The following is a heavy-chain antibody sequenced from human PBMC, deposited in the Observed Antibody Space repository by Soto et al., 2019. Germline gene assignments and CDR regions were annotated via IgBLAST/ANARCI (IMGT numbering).Heavy chain of an antibody. CDR1: GYIFTSYW. V-gene: IGHV5-51*01. D-gene: IGHD2-15*01. CDR2: IDPTDSDT. J-gene: IGHJ6*02. CDR3: ARHVSQGYCSGGSCYSAYGMDV. Sequence: GESLKISFKVSGYIFTSYWISWVRQMPGKGLEWMGRIDPTDSDTRCSPSFQGQVTISADKSISTAYLQWSSLKASDTAMYYCARHVSQGYCSGGSCYSAYGMDVWGQGTTVTVSS.